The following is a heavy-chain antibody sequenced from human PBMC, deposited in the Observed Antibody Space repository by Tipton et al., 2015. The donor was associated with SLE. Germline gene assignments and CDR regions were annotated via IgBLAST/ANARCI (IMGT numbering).Heavy chain of an antibody. CDR3: ARGGTTVTTAFDI. Sequence: TLSLTCTVSGYSISSGYYWGWIRQPPGKGLEWIGYIYYSGSTNYNPSLKSRVTISVDTSKNQFSLKLSSVTAADTAVYYCARGGTTVTTAFDIWGQGTMVTVSS. V-gene: IGHV4-61*01. D-gene: IGHD4-17*01. CDR1: GYSISSGYY. CDR2: IYYSGST. J-gene: IGHJ3*02.